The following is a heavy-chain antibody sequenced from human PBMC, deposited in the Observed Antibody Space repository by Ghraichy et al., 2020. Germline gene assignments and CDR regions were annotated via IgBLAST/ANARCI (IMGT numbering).Heavy chain of an antibody. CDR1: GGSISGYF. D-gene: IGHD5/OR15-5a*01. J-gene: IGHJ3*01. CDR2: IHYRGST. CDR3: AREEVSTKGGAFDV. V-gene: IGHV4-59*01. Sequence: SKTLSLTCTVSGGSISGYFWSWIRQPPGKEVEWIGYIHYRGSTNYNPSLKSRVTISLDTAKNQFSLKVKSVTAADTAKYYCAREEVSTKGGAFDVWGQGSVVTVSS.